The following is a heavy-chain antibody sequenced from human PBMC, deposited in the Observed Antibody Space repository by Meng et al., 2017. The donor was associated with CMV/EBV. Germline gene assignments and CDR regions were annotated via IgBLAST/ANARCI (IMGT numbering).Heavy chain of an antibody. Sequence: SCAISGDSVSSNSAAWNWSRQSPSRGLEWLGRTYYRSKWYNDYAVSVKSRITINPDTSKNQFSLQLNSVTPEDTAMYYCARDIASYYYDSSGYPNLYYYYGMDVWGQGTTVTVSS. CDR1: GDSVSSNSAA. CDR3: ARDIASYYYDSSGYPNLYYYYGMDV. V-gene: IGHV6-1*01. J-gene: IGHJ6*02. CDR2: TYYRSKWYN. D-gene: IGHD3-22*01.